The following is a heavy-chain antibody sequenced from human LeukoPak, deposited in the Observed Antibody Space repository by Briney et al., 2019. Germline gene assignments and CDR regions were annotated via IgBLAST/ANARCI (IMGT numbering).Heavy chain of an antibody. CDR2: MNPNSGNT. J-gene: IGHJ5*02. Sequence: EASVKVSCKSCGYTFTSYDINWVRQPTGQGLEWMGWMNPNSGNTGYAQKFQGRVTMTRNTSISTAYMELSSLRSEDTAVYYCARARYCSGGSCSQSRPSNWFDPWGQGTLVTVSS. V-gene: IGHV1-8*01. CDR3: ARARYCSGGSCSQSRPSNWFDP. CDR1: GYTFTSYD. D-gene: IGHD2-15*01.